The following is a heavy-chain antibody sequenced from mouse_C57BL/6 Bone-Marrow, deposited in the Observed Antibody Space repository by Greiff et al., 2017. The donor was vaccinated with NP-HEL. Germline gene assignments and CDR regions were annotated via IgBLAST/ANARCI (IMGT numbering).Heavy chain of an antibody. V-gene: IGHV3-6*01. CDR3: ARGFDYDGGYYFDY. CDR2: ISYDGSN. J-gene: IGHJ2*01. CDR1: GYSITSGYY. D-gene: IGHD2-4*01. Sequence: EVHLVESGPGLVKPSQSLSLTCSVTGYSITSGYYWNWIRQFPGNKLEWMGYISYDGSNNYNPSLKNRISITRDTSKNQFFLKLNSVTTEDTATYYCARGFDYDGGYYFDYWGQGTTLTVSS.